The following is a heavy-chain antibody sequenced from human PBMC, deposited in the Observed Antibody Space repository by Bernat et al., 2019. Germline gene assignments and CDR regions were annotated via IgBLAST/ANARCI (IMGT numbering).Heavy chain of an antibody. D-gene: IGHD2-2*01. J-gene: IGHJ4*02. CDR1: GDSVSSGSYY. CDR3: ARGLGYCSSTSCYGGKGFDY. CDR2: IYYSGST. V-gene: IGHV4-61*01. Sequence: QVQLQESGPGLVKPSETLSLTCTVSGDSVSSGSYYWSWIRQPPGKGLEWIGYIYYSGSTNYNPSLKSRVTISVDTSKNQFSLKLSSVTAADTAVYYCARGLGYCSSTSCYGGKGFDYWGQGTLVTVSS.